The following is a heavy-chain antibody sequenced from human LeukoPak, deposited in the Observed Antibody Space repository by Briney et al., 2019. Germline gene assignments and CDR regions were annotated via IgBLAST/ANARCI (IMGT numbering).Heavy chain of an antibody. CDR2: IKSKTDGGTT. D-gene: IGHD1-1*01. CDR1: GFPFSSYW. Sequence: GGSLRLSCATSGFPFSSYWMLWVRQAPGKGLEWVGRIKSKTDGGTTYYAAPVKGRFTISRDDSKNTLYLQMNSLKTEDTAVYYCTTGNDAYWGQGTLVTVSS. J-gene: IGHJ4*02. CDR3: TTGNDAY. V-gene: IGHV3-15*01.